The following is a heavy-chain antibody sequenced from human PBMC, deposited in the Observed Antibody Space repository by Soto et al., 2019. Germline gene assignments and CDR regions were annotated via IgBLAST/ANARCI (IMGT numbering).Heavy chain of an antibody. Sequence: QVQLVQSWAEVKKPGSSVKVSCKASGGTFSSYAISWVRQAPGQGREWSGGIIPIFGTANYAQTFQGRVTSTSEESTSTAYRELSSLRSEDTAVYYCARGGVGATDVLDFDYCGQVNLVTVS. D-gene: IGHD1-26*01. CDR3: ARGGVGATDVLDFDY. CDR2: IIPIFGTA. CDR1: GGTFSSYA. J-gene: IGHJ4*02. V-gene: IGHV1-69*01.